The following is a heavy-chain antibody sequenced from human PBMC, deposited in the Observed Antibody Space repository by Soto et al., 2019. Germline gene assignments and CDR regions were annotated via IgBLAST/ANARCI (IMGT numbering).Heavy chain of an antibody. CDR3: AKGPYYDSSGYLLY. J-gene: IGHJ4*02. CDR1: GFTFSSYA. CDR2: ISGSGGST. D-gene: IGHD3-22*01. V-gene: IGHV3-23*01. Sequence: GGSLRLSCAASGFTFSSYAMSWVRQAPGKGLEWVSAISGSGGSTYYADSVKGRFTISRDNSKNTLYLQMNSLRVEDTAVYYCAKGPYYDSSGYLLYWGQGTLVTVSS.